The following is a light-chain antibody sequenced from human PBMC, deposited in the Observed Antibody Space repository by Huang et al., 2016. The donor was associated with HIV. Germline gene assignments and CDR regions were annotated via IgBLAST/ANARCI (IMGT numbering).Light chain of an antibody. Sequence: ETVLTQSPGTLSLSPGERAILACRASQSVFGNYLAWYHQKPGQAPRLVISGASIRATDIPDRCRGVVSGTDFTLSISRLEPEDFAVFYCQQYGSLPLTFGGGTKVGFK. CDR3: QQYGSLPLT. CDR2: GAS. V-gene: IGKV3-20*01. J-gene: IGKJ4*01. CDR1: QSVFGNY.